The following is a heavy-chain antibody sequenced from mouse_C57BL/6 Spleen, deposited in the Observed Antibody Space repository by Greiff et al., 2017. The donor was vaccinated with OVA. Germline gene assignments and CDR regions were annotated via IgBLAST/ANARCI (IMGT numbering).Heavy chain of an antibody. CDR1: GFTFSSYA. CDR2: ISSGGDYI. V-gene: IGHV5-9-1*02. D-gene: IGHD4-1*01. CDR3: TRDPNWDDGFAY. Sequence: EVMLVESGEGLVKPGGSLKLSCAASGFTFSSYAMSWVRQTPEKRLEWVAYISSGGDYIYDADTVKGRVTISRDNARNTLYLQMSSLKSEDTAMYYCTRDPNWDDGFAYWGQGTLVTVSA. J-gene: IGHJ3*01.